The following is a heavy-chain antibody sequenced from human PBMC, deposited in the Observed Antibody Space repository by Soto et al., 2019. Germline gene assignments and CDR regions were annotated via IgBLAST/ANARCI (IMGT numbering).Heavy chain of an antibody. CDR1: GYTFTGNY. CDR3: ARVIVVEPAAEDYYYYYGMDV. CDR2: INPNSGGT. V-gene: IGHV1-2*02. Sequence: ASVKVSCKASGYTFTGNYMHWVRQVPGQGLEWMGWINPNSGGTKYAQKFQGRVTMTRDTSISTAYMELSRLRSDDTAVYYCARVIVVEPAAEDYYYYYGMDVWGQGTTVTVSS. J-gene: IGHJ6*02. D-gene: IGHD2-2*01.